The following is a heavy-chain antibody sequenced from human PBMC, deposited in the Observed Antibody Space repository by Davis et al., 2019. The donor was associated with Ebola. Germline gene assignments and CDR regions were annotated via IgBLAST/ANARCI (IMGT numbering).Heavy chain of an antibody. CDR1: GFTFSSYA. J-gene: IGHJ4*02. Sequence: PGGSLRLSCAASGFTFSSYAMHWVRQAPDKGLEWVAVISYDGSNKYYADSVKGRFTISRDNSKNTLYLQMNSLRAEDTAVYYCARSGWDHWIIWDWGQGTLVTVSS. CDR3: ARSGWDHWIIWD. V-gene: IGHV3-30-3*01. CDR2: ISYDGSNK. D-gene: IGHD1-1*01.